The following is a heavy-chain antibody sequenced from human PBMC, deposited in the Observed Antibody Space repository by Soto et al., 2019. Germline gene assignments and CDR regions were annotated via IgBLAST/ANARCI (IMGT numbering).Heavy chain of an antibody. Sequence: ASVKVSCKASGFTFTSSAVQWVRQARGQRLEWIGWIVVGSGNTNYAQKFQERVTITRDMSTSTAYMELSSLRSEDTAVYYCAADFYSGSYYYYYGMDVWGQGTTVTVSS. CDR3: AADFYSGSYYYYYGMDV. CDR2: IVVGSGNT. V-gene: IGHV1-58*01. D-gene: IGHD1-26*01. CDR1: GFTFTSSA. J-gene: IGHJ6*02.